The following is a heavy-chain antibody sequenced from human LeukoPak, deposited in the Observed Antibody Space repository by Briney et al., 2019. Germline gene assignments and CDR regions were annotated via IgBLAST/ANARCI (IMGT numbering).Heavy chain of an antibody. CDR2: IYYSGST. D-gene: IGHD2-2*01. CDR3: ARGYCSSTSCYAGGVYNWFDP. J-gene: IGHJ5*02. V-gene: IGHV4-30-4*01. Sequence: SQTLSLTCTVSGGSISSGVYYWSWIRQLPGKGLAWIGYIYYSGSTYYNPSLKSRVTISVDTSKNQFSLKLSSVTAADTAVYYCARGYCSSTSCYAGGVYNWFDPWGQGTLVTVSS. CDR1: GGSISSGVYY.